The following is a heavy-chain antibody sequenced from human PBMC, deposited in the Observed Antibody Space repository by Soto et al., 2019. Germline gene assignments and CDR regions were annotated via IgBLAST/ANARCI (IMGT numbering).Heavy chain of an antibody. J-gene: IGHJ4*02. D-gene: IGHD1-26*01. CDR2: IIPIFGTA. CDR3: ARGDSGSYQRTRFDY. V-gene: IGHV1-69*06. Sequence: ASVKVSCKASGGTFSSYAISWVRQAPGQGLEWMGGIIPIFGTANYAQKFQGRVTITADKSTSTAYMELSSLRSEDTAVYYCARGDSGSYQRTRFDYWGQGTLVTSPQ. CDR1: GGTFSSYA.